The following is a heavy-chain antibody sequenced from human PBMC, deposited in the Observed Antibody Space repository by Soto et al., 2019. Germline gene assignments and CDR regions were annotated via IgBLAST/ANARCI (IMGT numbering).Heavy chain of an antibody. Sequence: GGSLSLSCAASGFTFTRYSMNWVRQAPGKGLEWVSSISSTTNYIYYGDSMKGRFTISRDNAKNSLYLGMNSLRAEDTAVYYCARESEDLTSNFDYWGQGTLVTVSS. CDR2: ISSTTNYI. CDR1: GFTFTRYS. V-gene: IGHV3-21*06. CDR3: ARESEDLTSNFDY. J-gene: IGHJ4*02.